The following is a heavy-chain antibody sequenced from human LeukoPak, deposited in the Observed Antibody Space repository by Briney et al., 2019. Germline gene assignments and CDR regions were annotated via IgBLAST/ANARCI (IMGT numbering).Heavy chain of an antibody. J-gene: IGHJ3*02. CDR2: IRSKANSYAT. CDR3: TRGLPYYYDSSGYPLDAFDI. Sequence: GGSLRLSCAASGFTFSGSAMHWVRQASGKGLEWVGRIRSKANSYATAYAASVKGRFTISRDDSKNTAYLQMNSLKTEDTAVYYCTRGLPYYYDSSGYPLDAFDIWGQGTMVTVSP. V-gene: IGHV3-73*01. D-gene: IGHD3-22*01. CDR1: GFTFSGSA.